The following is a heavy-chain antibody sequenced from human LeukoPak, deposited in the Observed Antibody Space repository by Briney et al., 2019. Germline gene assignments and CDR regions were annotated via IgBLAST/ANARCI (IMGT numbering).Heavy chain of an antibody. CDR3: ASVGQWLYYFDY. J-gene: IGHJ4*02. V-gene: IGHV4-39*01. CDR2: TYYSGST. CDR1: GGSISSSSYY. D-gene: IGHD6-19*01. Sequence: SETLSLTCTVSGGSISSSSYYWGWIRQPPGKGLEWIGSTYYSGSTYYNPSLKSRVTISVDTSKNQFSLKLSSVTAADTAVYYCASVGQWLYYFDYWGQGTLVTVSS.